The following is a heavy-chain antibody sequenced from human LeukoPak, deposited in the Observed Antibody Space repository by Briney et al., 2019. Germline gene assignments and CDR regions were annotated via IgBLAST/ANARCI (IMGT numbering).Heavy chain of an antibody. J-gene: IGHJ6*03. CDR1: GYTFTSYG. D-gene: IGHD6-13*01. CDR2: ISAYNGNT. V-gene: IGHV1-18*01. CDR3: AREIRSWYPYYYYYMGV. Sequence: SVKVSCKASGYTFTSYGISWVRQAPGQGLEWMGWISAYNGNTNYAQKLQGRVTMTTDTSTSTAYMELRSLRSDDTAVYYCAREIRSWYPYYYYYMGVWGKGTTVTVSS.